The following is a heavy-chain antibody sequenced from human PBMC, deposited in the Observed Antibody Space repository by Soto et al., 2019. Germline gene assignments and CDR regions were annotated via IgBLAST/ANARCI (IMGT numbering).Heavy chain of an antibody. V-gene: IGHV4-4*07. CDR3: ARSQANFYYYYGMDV. CDR1: GGSISNYF. CDR2: IDNSGST. J-gene: IGHJ6*02. Sequence: SETLSLTCTVSGGSISNYFCNWIRQPAGKGLEWIGRIDNSGSTNYNPSLKSRITISVDTSKNQFSLKLSSVTAADTAVYYCARSQANFYYYYGMDVWGQGTTVTVSS.